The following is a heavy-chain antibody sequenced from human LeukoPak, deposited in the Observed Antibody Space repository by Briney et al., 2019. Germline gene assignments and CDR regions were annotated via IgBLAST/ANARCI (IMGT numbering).Heavy chain of an antibody. CDR3: ARGIRLLWFGEMEYYFDY. J-gene: IGHJ4*02. Sequence: GGSLRLSCAASGFTFSSYAMHWVRQAPGKGLEYVSAISSNGGSTYYANSVKGRFTISRDNSKNTLYLQMGSLRAEDMAVYYCARGIRLLWFGEMEYYFDYWGQGTLVTVSS. CDR1: GFTFSSYA. CDR2: ISSNGGST. D-gene: IGHD3-10*01. V-gene: IGHV3-64*01.